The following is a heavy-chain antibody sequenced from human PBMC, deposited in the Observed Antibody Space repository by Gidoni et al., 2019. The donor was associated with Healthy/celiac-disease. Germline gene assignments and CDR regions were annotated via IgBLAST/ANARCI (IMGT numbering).Heavy chain of an antibody. CDR1: GGSFSGYY. V-gene: IGHV4-34*01. J-gene: IGHJ6*02. CDR3: ARGVRGSSWYVERYYYYYGMDV. D-gene: IGHD6-13*01. CDR2: INHSGST. Sequence: QVQLQQWGAGLLKPSETLSLTCAVYGGSFSGYYWSWIRQPPGKGLEWIGEINHSGSTNYNPSLKSRVTISVDTSKNQFSLKLSSVTAADTAVYYCARGVRGSSWYVERYYYYYGMDVWGQGTTVTVSS.